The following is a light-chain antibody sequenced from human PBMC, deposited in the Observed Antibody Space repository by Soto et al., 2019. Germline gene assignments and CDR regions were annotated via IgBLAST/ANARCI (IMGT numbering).Light chain of an antibody. Sequence: EIVLTQSPGTLSLSPGERATLSCRASQSVSSSFFAWYQQKPGQAPRLLIEGASSMATGIPDRFSGSRSGTDFTLNVSSLRPDDFTVYYCQQYDTSPWTLRQVPQVEFE. J-gene: IGKJ1*01. V-gene: IGKV3-20*01. CDR2: GAS. CDR3: QQYDTSPWT. CDR1: QSVSSSF.